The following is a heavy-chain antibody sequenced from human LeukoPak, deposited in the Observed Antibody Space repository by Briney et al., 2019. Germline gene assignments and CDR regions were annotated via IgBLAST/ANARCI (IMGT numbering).Heavy chain of an antibody. CDR3: AKDRTVGASYWYFDL. D-gene: IGHD1-26*01. CDR1: GFTFSSYA. V-gene: IGHV3-23*01. CDR2: ISGSGGTT. Sequence: GGSLRLSCAASGFTFSSYAMSWVRQAPGKGLEWVSAISGSGGTTYYADSVKGRFTISRDNSKNTLYLQMNSLRAEDTAVYYCAKDRTVGASYWYFDLWGRGTLVTVSS. J-gene: IGHJ2*01.